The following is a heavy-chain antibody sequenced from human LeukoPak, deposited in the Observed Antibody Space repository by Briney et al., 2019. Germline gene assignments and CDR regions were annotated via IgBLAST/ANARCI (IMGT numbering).Heavy chain of an antibody. Sequence: PSETLSLTSAVYGGSFSGYYWSWIRQPPGKGLEWIGEINHSGSTNYNPSLKSRVTISVDTSKNQFSLKLSSVTAADTAVYYCARAARPIRIYYYYGMDVWGKGTTVTVSS. CDR2: INHSGST. CDR1: GGSFSGYY. V-gene: IGHV4-34*01. D-gene: IGHD1-14*01. J-gene: IGHJ6*04. CDR3: ARAARPIRIYYYYGMDV.